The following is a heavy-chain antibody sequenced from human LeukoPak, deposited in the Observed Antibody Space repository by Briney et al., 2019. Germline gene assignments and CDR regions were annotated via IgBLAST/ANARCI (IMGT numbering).Heavy chain of an antibody. CDR3: ARDPNYYDSSGYSD. CDR1: GGSFSGYY. Sequence: SETLSLTCAVYGGSFSGYYWSWIRQPPGKGLEWIGEINHSGSTNYNPSLKSRVTISVDTSKNQFSLKLSSVTAADTAVYYCARDPNYYDSSGYSDWGQGTLVTVS. CDR2: INHSGST. D-gene: IGHD3-22*01. V-gene: IGHV4-34*01. J-gene: IGHJ4*02.